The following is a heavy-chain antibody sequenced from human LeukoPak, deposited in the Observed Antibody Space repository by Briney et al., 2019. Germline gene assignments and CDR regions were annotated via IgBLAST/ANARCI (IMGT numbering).Heavy chain of an antibody. CDR2: ICAYTGNT. V-gene: IGHV1-18*01. CDR1: GYTFTSYG. CDR3: ATHSPEWRYSGYYNYYYIDV. D-gene: IGHD5-12*01. Sequence: ASVKVSCKASGYTFTSYGISWVRQAPGQGLEWMGWICAYTGNTNYAQKLQGRVTMTTDTSTSTAYMELSSLRSEDTAVYYCATHSPEWRYSGYYNYYYIDVWGKGTTVTVSS. J-gene: IGHJ6*03.